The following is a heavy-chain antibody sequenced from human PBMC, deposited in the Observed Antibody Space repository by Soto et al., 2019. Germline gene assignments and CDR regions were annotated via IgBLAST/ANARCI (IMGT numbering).Heavy chain of an antibody. CDR1: GASIRSTY. D-gene: IGHD7-27*01. Sequence: QVHLQESGPGLVKPSETLSLTCTVSGASIRSTYWSWIRQSPGKGLEWIGYIYYSGTTNYNPSLRIRVTTSVDAPKNMLSINLTVVPAGTTAVYSGAKPPFIWPLGTVLPYFTPGAQGPLVTVPS. J-gene: IGHJ5*02. V-gene: IGHV4-59*01. CDR2: IYYSGTT. CDR3: AKPPFIWPLGTVLPYFTP.